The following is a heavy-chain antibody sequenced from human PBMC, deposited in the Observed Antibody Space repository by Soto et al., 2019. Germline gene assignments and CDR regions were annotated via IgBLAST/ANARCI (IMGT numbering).Heavy chain of an antibody. V-gene: IGHV1-2*02. CDR1: GYSFTDFY. Sequence: ASVKVSCKASGYSFTDFYIHWVRQAPGQGLEWMGWINPSSGGTNYAQQFQGRVTLTRDTSISTAYMELSSLTSDDTAVYHCARKGNAYDYWGHGTLVTVSS. CDR3: ARKGNAYDY. CDR2: INPSSGGT. D-gene: IGHD1-1*01. J-gene: IGHJ4*01.